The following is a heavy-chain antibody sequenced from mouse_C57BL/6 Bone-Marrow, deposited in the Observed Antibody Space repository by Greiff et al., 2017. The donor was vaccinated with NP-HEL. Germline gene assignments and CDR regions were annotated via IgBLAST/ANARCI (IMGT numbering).Heavy chain of an antibody. CDR1: GYAFSSSW. Sequence: VQLQQSGPELVKPGASVKISCKASGYAFSSSWMNWVKQRPGKGLEWIGRIYPGDGNTNYNGKFKGKATLTADKSSSTAYMQLSSLTSEDSAVYVCASDGNYGFDYWGKGTTLTVSS. CDR3: ASDGNYGFDY. D-gene: IGHD2-1*01. V-gene: IGHV1-82*01. J-gene: IGHJ2*01. CDR2: IYPGDGNT.